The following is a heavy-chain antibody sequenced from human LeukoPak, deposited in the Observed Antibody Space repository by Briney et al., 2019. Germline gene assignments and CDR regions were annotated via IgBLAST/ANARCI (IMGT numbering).Heavy chain of an antibody. D-gene: IGHD3-9*01. CDR3: ARGYYDILTGSNYYYYYYMDV. V-gene: IGHV3-48*01. CDR2: ISSSSSTI. Sequence: GGSLRLSCAASGFTFSSYSMNWVRQAPGKGLEWVSYISSSSSTIYYADSVKGRFTISRDNAKNSLYLQMNSLRAEDTAVYYCARGYYDILTGSNYYYYYYMDVWGKGTTVTVSS. CDR1: GFTFSSYS. J-gene: IGHJ6*03.